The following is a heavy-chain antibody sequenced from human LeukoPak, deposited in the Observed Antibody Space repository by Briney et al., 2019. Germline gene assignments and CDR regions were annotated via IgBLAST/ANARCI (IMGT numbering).Heavy chain of an antibody. J-gene: IGHJ3*02. D-gene: IGHD6-19*01. CDR3: ARASGDTRGWYDDAFDI. V-gene: IGHV3-21*01. CDR1: GFTFSSYS. Sequence: GGSLRLSCAASGFTFSSYSMNWLRQAPGQGLKWVSSISSSSSYIYYADSVKGRFTISRDNAKNSLYLQMNSLRAEDTAVYYCARASGDTRGWYDDAFDIWGQGTMVTVSS. CDR2: ISSSSSYI.